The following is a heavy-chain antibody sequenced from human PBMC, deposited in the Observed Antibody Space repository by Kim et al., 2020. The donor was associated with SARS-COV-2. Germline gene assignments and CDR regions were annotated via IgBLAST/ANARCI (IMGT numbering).Heavy chain of an antibody. D-gene: IGHD3-16*01. CDR2: INPSGGST. Sequence: ASVKVSCKASGYTFTSYYMHWVRQAPGQGLEWMGIINPSGGSTSYAQKFQGRVTMTRDTSTSTVYMELSSLRSEDTAVYYCARVSVITFYYYGMDVWGQGTTVTVSS. CDR3: ARVSVITFYYYGMDV. V-gene: IGHV1-46*01. CDR1: GYTFTSYY. J-gene: IGHJ6*02.